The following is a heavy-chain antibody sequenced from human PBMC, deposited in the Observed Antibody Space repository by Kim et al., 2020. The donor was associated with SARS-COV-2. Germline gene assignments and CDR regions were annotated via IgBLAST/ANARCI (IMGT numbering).Heavy chain of an antibody. J-gene: IGHJ4*02. Sequence: NYAQKFQGRVTITADESTSTAYMELSSLRSEDTAVYYCARVGSGSYGGNYWGQGTLVTVSS. CDR3: ARVGSGSYGGNY. D-gene: IGHD1-26*01. V-gene: IGHV1-69*01.